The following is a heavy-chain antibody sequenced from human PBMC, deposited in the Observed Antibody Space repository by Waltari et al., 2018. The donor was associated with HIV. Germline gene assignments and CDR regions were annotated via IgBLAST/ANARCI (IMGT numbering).Heavy chain of an antibody. CDR2: VKREGITT. D-gene: IGHD2-21*02. CDR1: GFTLSSNW. J-gene: IGHJ3*02. V-gene: IGHV3-74*01. CDR3: VREGLLTFPDAFDI. Sequence: EVQLVQSGGGLVQPGGSLKLSCDASGFTLSSNWIHWVGQAPGQGLVWVLRVKREGITTSYADTVKGRFTMSRDSAKNTVYLQMNNVRAEDTALYYCVREGLLTFPDAFDIWGQGTMVTVSS.